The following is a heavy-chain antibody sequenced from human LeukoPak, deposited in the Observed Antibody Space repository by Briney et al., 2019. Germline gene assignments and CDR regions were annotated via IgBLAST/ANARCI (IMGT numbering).Heavy chain of an antibody. J-gene: IGHJ4*02. D-gene: IGHD3-10*01. CDR2: INHSGST. Sequence: SETLSLTCAVYGGXFSGYHCSWIRQPPGKGLEWLGEINHSGSTNYNPSLKSRVTISVDTSKNQFSLKLSSVTAADTAVYYCARGRVGSGSHSFDYWGQGTLVTVSS. V-gene: IGHV4-34*01. CDR3: ARGRVGSGSHSFDY. CDR1: GGXFSGYH.